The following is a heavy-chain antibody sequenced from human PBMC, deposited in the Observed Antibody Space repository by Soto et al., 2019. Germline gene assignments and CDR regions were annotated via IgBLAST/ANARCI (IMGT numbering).Heavy chain of an antibody. V-gene: IGHV1-8*02. D-gene: IGHD3-10*01. J-gene: IGHJ6*02. CDR3: AREGLWFGESRCMDV. Sequence: ASVKVSCKASGGTFCSYAISWVRQAPGQGLEWMGGIIPIFGTGYAQKFQGRVTMTRNTSISTAYMELSSLRSEDTAVYYCAREGLWFGESRCMDVWGQGTTVTVSS. CDR1: GGTFCSYA. CDR2: IIPIFGT.